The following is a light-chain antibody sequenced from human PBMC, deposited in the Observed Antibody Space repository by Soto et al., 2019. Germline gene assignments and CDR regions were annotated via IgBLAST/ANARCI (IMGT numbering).Light chain of an antibody. CDR3: ATWDDSLNGPV. Sequence: QAVVTQPPSASGTPGQRFTISCSGSSSNIGSNTVSWYQQLPGTAPKLLINSNNQRPSGVPDRFSGSKSGTSASLAISGLQSDDEADYYCATWDDSLNGPVFGGGTKLTVL. V-gene: IGLV1-44*01. J-gene: IGLJ2*01. CDR1: SSNIGSNT. CDR2: SNN.